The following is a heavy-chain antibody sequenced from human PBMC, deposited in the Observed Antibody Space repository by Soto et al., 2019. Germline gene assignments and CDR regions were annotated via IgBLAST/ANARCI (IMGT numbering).Heavy chain of an antibody. J-gene: IGHJ6*02. V-gene: IGHV3-30*18. CDR1: GFTFSSYS. CDR3: AKDPYVMSWTGRNGMDV. CDR2: ISYDGSNK. Sequence: GGSLRLSCAASGFTFSSYSMNWVRQAPGKGLEWVAVISYDGSNKYYADSVKGRFTISRDNSKNTLYLQMNSLRAEDTAVYYCAKDPYVMSWTGRNGMDVWGQGTTVTVSS. D-gene: IGHD1-1*01.